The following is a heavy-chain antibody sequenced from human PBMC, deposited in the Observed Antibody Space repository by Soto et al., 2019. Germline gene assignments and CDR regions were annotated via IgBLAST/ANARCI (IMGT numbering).Heavy chain of an antibody. CDR1: GGSVNNANYF. V-gene: IGHV4-31*03. CDR3: ARDADYGGSRGGMAV. D-gene: IGHD4-17*01. J-gene: IGHJ6*02. CDR2: IYYSGST. Sequence: QVRLEESGPGLVKPSETLSLICSVSGGSVNNANYFWNWIRHHPENGLEWIGYIYYSGSTRYNPSLKTRGILSIDTSNNQFSLRLNSVTVADTAVYLCARDADYGGSRGGMAVWGRGTTVTVSS.